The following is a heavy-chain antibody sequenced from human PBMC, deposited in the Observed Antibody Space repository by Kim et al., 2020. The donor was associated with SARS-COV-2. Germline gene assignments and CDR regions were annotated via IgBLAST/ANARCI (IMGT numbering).Heavy chain of an antibody. CDR1: GDSISSYY. CDR2: VFSSGNT. D-gene: IGHD3-10*01. J-gene: IGHJ4*02. Sequence: SETLSLTCTVSGDSISSYYWNWIRQPPGKGLEWIGYVFSSGNTKYNPSLESRVSMSVDMSNNQLSLKLSSVTAADTAVYYCARNERGFGETFDYWGQGTLVTVSS. CDR3: ARNERGFGETFDY. V-gene: IGHV4-59*01.